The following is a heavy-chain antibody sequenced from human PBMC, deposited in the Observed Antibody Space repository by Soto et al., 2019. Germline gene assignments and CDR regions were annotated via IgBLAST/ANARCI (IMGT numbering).Heavy chain of an antibody. Sequence: SETLSLTCTVSVGSISSYYWNLIRQPAGKGLECIWRFYTSGSPNYNPSLKSRVTLSVYTSKNQFSLRFSSVTAADTAVYYCAREYYYGSGTYYAPFAFWGQGTLVTVSS. D-gene: IGHD3-10*01. J-gene: IGHJ1*01. CDR2: FYTSGSP. V-gene: IGHV4-4*07. CDR3: AREYYYGSGTYYAPFAF. CDR1: VGSISSYY.